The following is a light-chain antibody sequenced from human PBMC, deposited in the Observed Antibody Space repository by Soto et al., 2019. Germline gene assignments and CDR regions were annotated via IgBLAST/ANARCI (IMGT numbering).Light chain of an antibody. CDR2: GAS. Sequence: EIVLTQSPGTLSLSPGERATLSCRASRSVSSNYFAWYQQKPGQSPRLLIYGASIRATGIPDRFSGIGSGTDFTLTISRLEPEDFAVYYCQQYHNSPVAFGGGTKVDIK. J-gene: IGKJ4*01. V-gene: IGKV3-20*01. CDR3: QQYHNSPVA. CDR1: RSVSSNY.